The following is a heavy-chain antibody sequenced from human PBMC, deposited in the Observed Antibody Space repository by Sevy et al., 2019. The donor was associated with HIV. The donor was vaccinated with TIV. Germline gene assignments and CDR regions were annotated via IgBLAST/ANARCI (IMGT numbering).Heavy chain of an antibody. D-gene: IGHD3-22*01. CDR3: AREPYFFDKSGYYWDY. CDR2: VYHTGST. V-gene: IGHV4-61*01. Sequence: SETLSLTCAVSGVSVSSDTYYWSWIRQPPGKGLEWIGYVYHTGSTNYNPSFKRRVTISVDTSKNQFSLRLFSVAAADTAVYYCAREPYFFDKSGYYWDYWGQRALVTVSS. CDR1: GVSVSSDTYY. J-gene: IGHJ4*02.